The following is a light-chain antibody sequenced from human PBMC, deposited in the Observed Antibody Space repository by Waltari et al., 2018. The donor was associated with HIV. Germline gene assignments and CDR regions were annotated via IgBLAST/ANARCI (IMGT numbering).Light chain of an antibody. V-gene: IGLV2-8*01. CDR1: SSDVGGYNY. CDR3: SSYAGSKGNV. Sequence: QSALTQPPSASGSPGQSVTISCTGTSSDVGGYNYVSWYQHHPGKVPKLMIYDVTKRPSGVPARCSGSKSGNTASLTVSGLQAEDEADYYCSSYAGSKGNVFGTGTKVTVL. J-gene: IGLJ1*01. CDR2: DVT.